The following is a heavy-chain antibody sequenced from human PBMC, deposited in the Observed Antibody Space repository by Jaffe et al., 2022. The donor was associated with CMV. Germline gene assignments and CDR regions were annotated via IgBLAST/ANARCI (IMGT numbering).Heavy chain of an antibody. Sequence: EVQLVESGGGLVQPGGSLKLSCAASGFTFSGSAMHWVRQASGKGLEWVGRIRSKANSYATAYAASVKGRFTISRDDSKNTAYLQMNSLKTEDTAVYYCCLGFVSYYYMDVWGKGTTVTVSS. D-gene: IGHD3-16*01. CDR1: GFTFSGSA. CDR2: IRSKANSYAT. V-gene: IGHV3-73*01. J-gene: IGHJ6*03. CDR3: CLGFVSYYYMDV.